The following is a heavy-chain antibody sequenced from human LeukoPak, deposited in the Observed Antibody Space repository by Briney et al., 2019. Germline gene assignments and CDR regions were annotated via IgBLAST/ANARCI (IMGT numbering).Heavy chain of an antibody. V-gene: IGHV4-61*02. CDR3: ARQRGWELLRHPFDP. D-gene: IGHD1-26*01. J-gene: IGHJ5*02. Sequence: PSQTLSLTCTVSGGSISSGSYYWSWIRQPAGKGLEWIGRIYTTGSTNYNPSLKSRVTISVDTSKNQFSLKLSSVTAADTAVYYCARQRGWELLRHPFDPWGQGTLVTVSS. CDR2: IYTTGST. CDR1: GGSISSGSYY.